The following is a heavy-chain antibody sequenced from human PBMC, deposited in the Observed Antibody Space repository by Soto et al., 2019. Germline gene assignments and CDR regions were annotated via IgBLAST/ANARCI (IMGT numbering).Heavy chain of an antibody. Sequence: GGSLRLSCAASGFTFSDYYMSWIRQAPGKGLEWVSYISSSGSTIYYVDSVKGRFTISRDNAKNSLYLQMNSLRAEDTAVYYCARVPIAANWYFDLWGRGTLVTVSS. CDR3: ARVPIAANWYFDL. CDR1: GFTFSDYY. J-gene: IGHJ2*01. V-gene: IGHV3-11*01. CDR2: ISSSGSTI. D-gene: IGHD6-13*01.